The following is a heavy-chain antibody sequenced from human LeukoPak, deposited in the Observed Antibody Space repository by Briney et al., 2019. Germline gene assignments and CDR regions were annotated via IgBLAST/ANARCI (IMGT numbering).Heavy chain of an antibody. CDR1: GFTFSSCG. Sequence: GGSLRLSCAASGFTFSSCGMHWVRQAPGKGLEWVAVISYDGSNKFYADSVTGRFTISRDNSKNTLYLQMNSLRAEDTAVYYCAAKGYSYGNNAFDIWGQGTMVTLSS. J-gene: IGHJ3*02. D-gene: IGHD5-18*01. CDR3: AAKGYSYGNNAFDI. V-gene: IGHV3-30*03. CDR2: ISYDGSNK.